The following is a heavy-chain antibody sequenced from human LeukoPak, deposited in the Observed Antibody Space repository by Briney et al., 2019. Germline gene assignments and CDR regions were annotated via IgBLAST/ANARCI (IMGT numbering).Heavy chain of an antibody. CDR1: GFTFDDYA. Sequence: PGGSLRLSCAASGFTFDDYAMHWVRQAPGKGLEWVSGISWNSGSIGYADSVKGRFTISRDNAKNSLYLQMNSLRAEDTALYYCAKGGLRQSRFYGGFDYWGQGTLVTVSS. J-gene: IGHJ4*02. D-gene: IGHD4/OR15-4a*01. CDR2: ISWNSGSI. V-gene: IGHV3-9*01. CDR3: AKGGLRQSRFYGGFDY.